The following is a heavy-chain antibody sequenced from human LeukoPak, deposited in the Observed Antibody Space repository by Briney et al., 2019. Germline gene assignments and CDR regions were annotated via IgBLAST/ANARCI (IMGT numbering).Heavy chain of an antibody. CDR3: AREGSIAVAGKFDY. Sequence: PSETLSLTCTVSGGSISSSTYYWGWIRQPPGKGLEWIGSVYYSGSTYYNPSLMSRVTISLDTSKNQFSLKLRSVTAADTAVYYCAREGSIAVAGKFDYWGQGTLVTVSS. CDR1: GGSISSSTYY. V-gene: IGHV4-39*07. CDR2: VYYSGST. D-gene: IGHD6-19*01. J-gene: IGHJ4*02.